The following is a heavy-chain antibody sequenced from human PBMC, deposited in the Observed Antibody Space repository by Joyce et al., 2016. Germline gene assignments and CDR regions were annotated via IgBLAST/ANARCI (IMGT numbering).Heavy chain of an antibody. CDR1: SGSLTTTPHY. V-gene: IGHV4-39*07. D-gene: IGHD3-3*01. Sequence: QQQLQESGPGLLKPSETLTLTCTIYSGSLTTTPHYWGWVRQAPGKALEWIGSISYRKITHYSPSLKSRVTISMDTSQTSFALEVNSVTAADTAVYFCVRVPGDFWSGPVAWGQGALVTVSS. CDR2: ISYRKIT. CDR3: VRVPGDFWSGPVA. J-gene: IGHJ5*02.